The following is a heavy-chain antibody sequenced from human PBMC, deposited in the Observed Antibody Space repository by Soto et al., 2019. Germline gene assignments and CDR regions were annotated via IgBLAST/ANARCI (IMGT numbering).Heavy chain of an antibody. D-gene: IGHD3-16*02. CDR3: SRVLDYDYVWGSYPLNWFDP. J-gene: IGHJ5*02. CDR2: ITSSISYL. CDR1: GFTFSSYI. Sequence: PGGSLRLSCAASGFTFSSYIMNWVRQAPGKGLEWVLSITSSISYLYYADSVKGRFTISRDNAKNSLYLQMNSLRAEDTAVYYCSRVLDYDYVWGSYPLNWFDPWGQGTLVTVSS. V-gene: IGHV3-21*01.